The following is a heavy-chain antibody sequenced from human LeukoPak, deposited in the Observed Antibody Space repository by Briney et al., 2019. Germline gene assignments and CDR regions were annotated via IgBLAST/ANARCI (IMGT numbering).Heavy chain of an antibody. J-gene: IGHJ3*02. V-gene: IGHV3-48*03. D-gene: IGHD6-13*01. CDR2: ISSSGKTV. CDR1: GFTFRTYE. CDR3: ARDWYNNNWYNSFDT. Sequence: GGSLRLSCAASGFTFRTYEVNWVRQAPGKGLEWVSYISSSGKTVYYADSVKGRFTISRDNAKNSVYLQMNSLRAEDTAVYYCARDWYNNNWYNSFDTWGQGTMVTVSS.